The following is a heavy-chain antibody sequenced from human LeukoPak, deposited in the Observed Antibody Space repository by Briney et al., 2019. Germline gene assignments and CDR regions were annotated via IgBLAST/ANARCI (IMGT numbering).Heavy chain of an antibody. Sequence: GGSLRLSCAASGFTFDNYAMNWVRQAAGKGLEWVSAITGGGGSTYYADSVKGRFTISRDNSKNTLYLQMNSLRAEDTAVYYCAKDLTMGPGFYYRMDVWGQGTTVTVSS. CDR2: ITGGGGST. CDR1: GFTFDNYA. J-gene: IGHJ6*02. V-gene: IGHV3-23*01. D-gene: IGHD1-14*01. CDR3: AKDLTMGPGFYYRMDV.